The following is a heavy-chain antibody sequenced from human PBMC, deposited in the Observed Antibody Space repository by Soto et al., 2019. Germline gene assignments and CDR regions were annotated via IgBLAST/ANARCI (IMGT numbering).Heavy chain of an antibody. V-gene: IGHV1-18*04. CDR3: ARDRTWSRSSWFDP. CDR1: GYTFTSYG. D-gene: IGHD2-15*01. J-gene: IGHJ5*02. CDR2: ISAYNGNT. Sequence: GASVKVSCKASGYTFTSYGISGVRQAPGQGLEWMGWISAYNGNTNYAQKLQGRVTMTTDTSTSTAYMELRSLRSDDTAVYYCARDRTWSRSSWFDPWGQGTLVTVSS.